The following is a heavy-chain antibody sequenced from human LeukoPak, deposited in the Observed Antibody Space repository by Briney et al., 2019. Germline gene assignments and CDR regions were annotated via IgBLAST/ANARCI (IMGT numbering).Heavy chain of an antibody. CDR3: ARDRGRWLLSYFDY. J-gene: IGHJ4*02. CDR2: IYYSGST. Sequence: PSETLSLTCTVSGGSISSYYWSWIRQPPGKGLEWIGYIYYSGSTNYNPSLKSRATISVDTSKNQFSLKLSSVTAADTAVYYCARDRGRWLLSYFDYWGQGTLVTVSS. CDR1: GGSISSYY. V-gene: IGHV4-4*08. D-gene: IGHD3-22*01.